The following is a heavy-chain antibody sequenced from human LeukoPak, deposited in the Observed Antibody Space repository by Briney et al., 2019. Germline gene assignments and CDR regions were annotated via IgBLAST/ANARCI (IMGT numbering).Heavy chain of an antibody. CDR1: GFTFSSYS. J-gene: IGHJ4*02. CDR2: ISSSSSYI. CDR3: AKLSGAVAGTLDY. V-gene: IGHV3-21*04. D-gene: IGHD6-19*01. Sequence: GGSLRLSCAASGFTFSSYSMNWVRQAPGKGLEWVSSISSSSSYIYYADSVKGRFTISRDNSKNTLYLQMNSLRAEDTAIYYCAKLSGAVAGTLDYWGQGTLVTVSS.